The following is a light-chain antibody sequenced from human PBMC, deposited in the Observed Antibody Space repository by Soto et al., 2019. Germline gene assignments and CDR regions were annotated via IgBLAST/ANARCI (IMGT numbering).Light chain of an antibody. V-gene: IGKV1-39*01. CDR2: AAS. J-gene: IGKJ1*01. CDR1: QSISNC. CDR3: QQTYIAPAT. Sequence: DIQMTQSPSSLSASVGDRVTITCRASQSISNCLSWLQQKPGQAPKLHIYAASSLQSGVPSRFSGSGSGTDFILTIDSLQPEDFATYYCQQTYIAPATFGQGTKVGVK.